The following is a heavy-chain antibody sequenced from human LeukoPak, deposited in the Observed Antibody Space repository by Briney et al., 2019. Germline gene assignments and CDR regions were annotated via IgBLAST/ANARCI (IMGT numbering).Heavy chain of an antibody. CDR2: ISYDGSNK. CDR3: ARIPRTWLRFPYFDY. CDR1: GFTFSTST. Sequence: PGGSLRLSCAASGFTFSTSTINWFRQAPGKGLEWVAVISYDGSNKYYADSVKGRFTISRDNSKDTLYLQMNSLRGEDTAVYYCARIPRTWLRFPYFDYWGQGTLVTVSS. D-gene: IGHD5-12*01. J-gene: IGHJ4*02. V-gene: IGHV3-30-3*01.